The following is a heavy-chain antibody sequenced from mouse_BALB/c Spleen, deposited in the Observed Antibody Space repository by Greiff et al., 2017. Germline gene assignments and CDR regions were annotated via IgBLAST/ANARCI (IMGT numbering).Heavy chain of an antibody. Sequence: DVQLVESGGGLVQPGGSLKLSCAASGFDFSRYWMSWVRQAPGKGLEWIGEINPDSSTINYTPSLKDKFIISRDNAKNTLYLQMSKVRSEDTALYYCARRDGNYRYYYAMDYWGQGTSVTVSS. D-gene: IGHD2-1*01. CDR2: INPDSSTI. CDR3: ARRDGNYRYYYAMDY. CDR1: GFDFSRYW. J-gene: IGHJ4*01. V-gene: IGHV4-1*02.